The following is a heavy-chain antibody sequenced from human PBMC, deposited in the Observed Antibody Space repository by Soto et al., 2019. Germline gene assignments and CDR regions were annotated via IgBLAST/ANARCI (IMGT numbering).Heavy chain of an antibody. CDR3: ANHRYQLLYLVYYYYGMDV. J-gene: IGHJ6*02. CDR2: ISYDGSNK. Sequence: GGSLRLSCAASGFTFSSYGMHWVRQAPGKGLEWVAVISYDGSNKYYADSVKGRFTISRDNSKNTLYLQMNSLRAEDTAVYYCANHRYQLLYLVYYYYGMDVWGQGTTVTVSS. V-gene: IGHV3-30*18. D-gene: IGHD2-2*02. CDR1: GFTFSSYG.